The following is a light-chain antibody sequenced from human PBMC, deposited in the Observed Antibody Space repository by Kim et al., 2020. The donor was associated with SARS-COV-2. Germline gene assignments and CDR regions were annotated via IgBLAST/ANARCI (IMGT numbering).Light chain of an antibody. V-gene: IGLV2-23*02. CDR1: SSDVGTYNI. CDR3: CSYAGSRTYVV. Sequence: QSALTQPASVSGSPGQSITISCTGTSSDVGTYNIVSWYQHHPGKAPKLIIYEVTKRPSGVSNRFSGSKSGNTASLTISGLQAEDEADYHCCSYAGSRTYVVFGGGTQLTVL. J-gene: IGLJ2*01. CDR2: EVT.